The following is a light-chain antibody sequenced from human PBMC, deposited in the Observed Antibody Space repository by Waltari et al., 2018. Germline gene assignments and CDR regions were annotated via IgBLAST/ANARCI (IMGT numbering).Light chain of an antibody. J-gene: IGKJ5*01. CDR2: SIS. CDR1: HRVKNNF. V-gene: IGKV3-20*01. CDR3: QQYGDAPIT. Sequence: EIVLTQSPGTLSLSPGERATLSCRASHRVKNNFLAWYQQIPGQSPRLLIYSISNMAPGIPDRFSGSGSGTDFTLTISRLEPEDFAVYYCQQYGDAPITFGQGTRLDI.